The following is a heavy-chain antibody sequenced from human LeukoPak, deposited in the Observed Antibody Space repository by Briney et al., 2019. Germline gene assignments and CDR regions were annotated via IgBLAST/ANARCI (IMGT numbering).Heavy chain of an antibody. CDR2: ISGGGGST. Sequence: GASLRLSCAASGFTFSSYAMSWVRQAPGKGLEWVSAISGGGGSTYYADSVKDRFTISRDNSKNTLYLQMNSLRAEDTAVYYCAKAPVSYDSSGYYFDYWGQGTLVTVSS. D-gene: IGHD3-22*01. CDR1: GFTFSSYA. CDR3: AKAPVSYDSSGYYFDY. J-gene: IGHJ4*02. V-gene: IGHV3-23*01.